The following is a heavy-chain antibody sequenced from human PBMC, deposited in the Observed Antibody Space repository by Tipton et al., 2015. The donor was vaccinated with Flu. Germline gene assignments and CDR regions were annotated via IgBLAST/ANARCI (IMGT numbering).Heavy chain of an antibody. D-gene: IGHD5-18*01. CDR2: IWHDGSTE. J-gene: IGHJ4*02. V-gene: IGHV3-33*01. CDR3: VRDRGLYSFGYMEGGF. CDR1: GFSFRDYG. Sequence: SLRLSCVASGFSFRDYGMQWVRQAPGKGLEWVAVIWHDGSTEHYSDSVKGRFTISRDNSENKSYLQMNSLRVEDTALYYCVRDRGLYSFGYMEGGFWGQGTQVTVSS.